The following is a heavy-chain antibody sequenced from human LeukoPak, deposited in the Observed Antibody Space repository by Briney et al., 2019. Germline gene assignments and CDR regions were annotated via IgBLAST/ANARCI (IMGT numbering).Heavy chain of an antibody. D-gene: IGHD6-6*01. CDR1: GYTFTSYG. J-gene: IGHJ4*02. Sequence: ASVKVSCKASGYTFTSYGISWVRQAPGQGLEWMGWISAYNGNTNYAQKLQGRVTMTTDTSTSTAYMKLRSLRPDDTAVYYCARVVAARPYFDYWGQGTLVTVSS. CDR2: ISAYNGNT. CDR3: ARVVAARPYFDY. V-gene: IGHV1-18*01.